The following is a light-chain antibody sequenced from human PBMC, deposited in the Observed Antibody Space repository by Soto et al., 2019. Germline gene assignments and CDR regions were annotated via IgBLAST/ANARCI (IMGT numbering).Light chain of an antibody. CDR3: QQYNDWILT. CDR1: QSVGSN. V-gene: IGKV3-15*01. Sequence: IVMTQSTATLSVSPGERATLSCRASQSVGSNLAWYQQKPGQAPRLLMYGASTRATGVPARFSASGSGTDFTLTISSLQSGDFAVYYCQQYNDWILTFGQGTKVDI. J-gene: IGKJ1*01. CDR2: GAS.